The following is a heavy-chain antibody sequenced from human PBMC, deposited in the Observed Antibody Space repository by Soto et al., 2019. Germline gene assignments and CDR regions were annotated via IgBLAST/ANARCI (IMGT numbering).Heavy chain of an antibody. J-gene: IGHJ4*02. CDR1: CDPLSRGAHH. D-gene: IGHD3-9*01. Sequence: SETPSPPCPLSCDPLSRGAHHPGWVPPHPREGLGRIGYIFYSGNTYSNPSLKSRLAISVDTSKNQFSLNLTSVTAADTAVYYCARGNDDLLTGYLSQRPYSFDYWGQGILVTVSS. CDR2: IFYSGNT. CDR3: ARGNDDLLTGYLSQRPYSFDY. V-gene: IGHV4-31*03.